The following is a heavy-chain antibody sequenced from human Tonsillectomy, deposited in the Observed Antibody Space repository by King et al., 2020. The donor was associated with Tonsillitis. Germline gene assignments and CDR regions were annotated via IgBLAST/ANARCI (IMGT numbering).Heavy chain of an antibody. D-gene: IGHD6-19*01. J-gene: IGHJ5*02. Sequence: AQLQQWGAGLLKPSETLSLTCVVYGEPFNGYFWSWIRQSPGKGLEWIGDINHRGVTTYNPSLRGRLAMSVDTSKNHFSLKLNSVTAADTAVYYCAGQWLAEVWFGPWGQGTPVTVSS. CDR2: INHRGVT. CDR1: GEPFNGYF. CDR3: AGQWLAEVWFGP. V-gene: IGHV4-34*01.